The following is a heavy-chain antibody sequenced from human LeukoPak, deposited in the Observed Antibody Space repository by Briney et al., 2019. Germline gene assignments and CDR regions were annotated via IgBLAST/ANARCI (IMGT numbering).Heavy chain of an antibody. CDR2: INPKGRST. J-gene: IGHJ5*01. V-gene: IGHV1-8*01. D-gene: IGHD1-20*01. CDR3: ARDNSMHERGWWFDS. Sequence: ASVKVSCKASGYSFTSHDINWVRQAPGQGLEWMGLINPKGRSTIYAEKFQGRIIMTRNMSTTTAYMELSSLKSDDEAVYYCARDNSMHERGWWFDSWGQGNRVTVSS. CDR1: GYSFTSHD.